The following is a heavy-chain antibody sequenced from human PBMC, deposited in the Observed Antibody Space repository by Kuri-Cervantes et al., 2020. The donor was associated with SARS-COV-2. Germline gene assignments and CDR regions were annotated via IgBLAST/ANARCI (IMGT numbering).Heavy chain of an antibody. Sequence: GESLKISCAASGFSLSRYCMRWVRQAPGKGLECVSYISSSGSTIYYADSVKGRFTISRDNAKNSLYLQMNSLRAEDTAVYYCARGLHLLRAIVGATNAFDIWGQGTMVTGSS. V-gene: IGHV3-48*04. CDR1: GFSLSRYC. D-gene: IGHD1-26*01. CDR3: ARGLHLLRAIVGATNAFDI. J-gene: IGHJ3*02. CDR2: ISSSGSTI.